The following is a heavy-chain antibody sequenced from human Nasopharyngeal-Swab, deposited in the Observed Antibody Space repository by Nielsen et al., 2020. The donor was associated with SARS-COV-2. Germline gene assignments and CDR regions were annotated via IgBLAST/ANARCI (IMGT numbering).Heavy chain of an antibody. Sequence: ESLNISCAASGFTFSGSAMHWVRQASGKGLEWVGRIRSKANSYATAYAASVKGRFTISRDDSKNTAYLQMNSLKTEDTAVYYCTRHEEHCGGDCYPFDYWGQGTLVTVSS. CDR1: GFTFSGSA. D-gene: IGHD2-21*02. CDR3: TRHEEHCGGDCYPFDY. CDR2: IRSKANSYAT. J-gene: IGHJ4*02. V-gene: IGHV3-73*01.